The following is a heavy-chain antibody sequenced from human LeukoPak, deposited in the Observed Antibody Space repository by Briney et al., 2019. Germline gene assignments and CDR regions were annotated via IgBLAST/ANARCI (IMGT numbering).Heavy chain of an antibody. CDR3: ARGPLYGSGSKGVDY. J-gene: IGHJ4*02. V-gene: IGHV1-46*01. D-gene: IGHD3-10*01. Sequence: ASVKVSCKASGYTFTGYYMHWVRQAPGQGLEWMGIINPSGGSTSYAQKFQGRVTMTRNTSISTAYMELSSLRSEDTAVYYCARGPLYGSGSKGVDYWGQGTLVTVSS. CDR1: GYTFTGYY. CDR2: INPSGGST.